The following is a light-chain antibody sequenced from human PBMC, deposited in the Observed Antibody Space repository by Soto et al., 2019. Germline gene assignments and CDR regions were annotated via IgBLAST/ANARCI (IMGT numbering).Light chain of an antibody. J-gene: IGLJ3*02. Sequence: QSVLTQPASVSGSPGQSITISCTGTSSDVGGYNYVSWYQHHPGKAPKVMIYEVNNRPSGVSNRFSGSKSGNTASLTISGLQAEDEADYYCSSYTGGSTRVFGGGTELTVL. CDR1: SSDVGGYNY. CDR2: EVN. CDR3: SSYTGGSTRV. V-gene: IGLV2-14*01.